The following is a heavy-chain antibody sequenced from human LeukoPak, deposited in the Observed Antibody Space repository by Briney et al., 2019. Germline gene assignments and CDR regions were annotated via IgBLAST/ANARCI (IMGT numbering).Heavy chain of an antibody. V-gene: IGHV3-23*01. D-gene: IGHD2-15*01. Sequence: GGSLRLSCAASGFTFSSYAMSWVRQAPGKGLEWVSTISGSGGNTYYADSVKGRSTISRDNSKNTLYLQMSSLRAEDTAVYYCAKVPRYCSGGSCHGGYFDYWDQGTLVTVSS. CDR2: ISGSGGNT. J-gene: IGHJ4*02. CDR3: AKVPRYCSGGSCHGGYFDY. CDR1: GFTFSSYA.